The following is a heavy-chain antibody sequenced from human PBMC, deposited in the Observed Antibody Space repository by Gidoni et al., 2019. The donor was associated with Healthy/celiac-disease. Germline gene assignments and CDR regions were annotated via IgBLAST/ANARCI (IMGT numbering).Heavy chain of an antibody. CDR1: TFSSYG. D-gene: IGHD4-17*01. CDR2: ISYDGSNK. Sequence: TFSSYGMHWVRQAPGKGLEWVAVISYDGSNKYYADSVKGRFTISRDNSKNTLYLQMNSLRAEDTAVYYCATFTRHDYGDYVLGYFDYWGQGTLVTVSS. CDR3: ATFTRHDYGDYVLGYFDY. J-gene: IGHJ4*02. V-gene: IGHV3-30*03.